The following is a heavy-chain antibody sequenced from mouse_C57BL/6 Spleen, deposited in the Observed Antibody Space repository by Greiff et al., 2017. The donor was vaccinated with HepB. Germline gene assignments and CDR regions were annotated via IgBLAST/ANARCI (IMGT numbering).Heavy chain of an antibody. CDR2: IDPNSGGT. Sequence: QVQLQQPGAELVKPGASVKLSCKASGYTFTSYWMHWVKQRPGRGLEWIGRIDPNSGGTKYNEKFKSKATLTVDKPSSTAYLQLSSLTSEDSAVYYCARSSRPSTMVTRGGFDYWGQGTTLTVSS. D-gene: IGHD2-2*01. CDR3: ARSSRPSTMVTRGGFDY. V-gene: IGHV1-72*01. CDR1: GYTFTSYW. J-gene: IGHJ2*01.